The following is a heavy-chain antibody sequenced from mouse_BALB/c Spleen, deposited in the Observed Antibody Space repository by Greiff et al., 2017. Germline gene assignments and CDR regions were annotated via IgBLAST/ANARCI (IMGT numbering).Heavy chain of an antibody. J-gene: IGHJ4*01. D-gene: IGHD2-1*01. V-gene: IGHV1-80*01. Sequence: QVQLQQSGAELVRPGSSVKISCKASGYTFSNYWMNWVKQRPGQGLEWIGQIYPGDGDANYNGKFKGKATLTADKSSSTAYMQLSSLTSEDSAVYYCARSGGNYVERAMDYWGQGTSVTVSS. CDR3: ARSGGNYVERAMDY. CDR2: IYPGDGDA. CDR1: GYTFSNYW.